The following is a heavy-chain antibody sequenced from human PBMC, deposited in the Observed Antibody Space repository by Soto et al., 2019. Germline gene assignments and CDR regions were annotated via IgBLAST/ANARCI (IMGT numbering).Heavy chain of an antibody. CDR2: IYYSGST. D-gene: IGHD3-10*01. Sequence: SETLSLTCTVSGGSISSSSYYWGWIRQPPGKGLEWIGSIYYSGSTYYNPSLKSRVTISVDTSKNQFSLKLSSVTAADTAVYYCARQGPYYYQIGYFDLWGRGTLVTVSS. J-gene: IGHJ2*01. CDR1: GGSISSSSYY. V-gene: IGHV4-39*01. CDR3: ARQGPYYYQIGYFDL.